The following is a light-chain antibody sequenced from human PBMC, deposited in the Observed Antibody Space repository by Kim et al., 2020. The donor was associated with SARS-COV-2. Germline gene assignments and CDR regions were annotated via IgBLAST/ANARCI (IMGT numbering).Light chain of an antibody. CDR1: QTISSF. CDR2: AAS. V-gene: IGKV1-39*01. Sequence: DIQMTQSPSSLSASVGDRVTIACRASQTISSFLNWYQQKPGKAPKLLIYAASSLQSGVPSRFSGSGSGTDFTLTINSLQPEDFATYYCQQSHTAPLLTFGGGTKVDIK. CDR3: QQSHTAPLLT. J-gene: IGKJ4*01.